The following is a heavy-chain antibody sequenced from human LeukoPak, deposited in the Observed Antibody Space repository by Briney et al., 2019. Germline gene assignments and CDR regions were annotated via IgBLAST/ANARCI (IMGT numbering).Heavy chain of an antibody. CDR3: AKDHRGAAAGQIDY. CDR2: ISGSGGST. V-gene: IGHV3-23*01. Sequence: GGSLRLSCAASGFTFSSYAMSWVRQAPGKGLEWVSAISGSGGSTYYADSVKGRFTISRDNSKNTLYLQMNSLRAEDMAVCYCAKDHRGAAAGQIDYWGQGTLVTVSS. D-gene: IGHD6-13*01. CDR1: GFTFSSYA. J-gene: IGHJ4*02.